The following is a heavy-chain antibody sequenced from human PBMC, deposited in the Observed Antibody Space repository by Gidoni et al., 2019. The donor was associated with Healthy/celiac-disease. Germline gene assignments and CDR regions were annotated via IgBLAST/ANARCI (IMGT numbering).Heavy chain of an antibody. D-gene: IGHD3-10*01. Sequence: QVQLQESGPGLVKPSQTLSLTCTVSGGSISSVDYYWSWIRQPPGKGLEWIGYIYYSGSTYYNPSLKSRVTISVDTSKNQFSLKLSSVTAADTAVYYCARSNYYGSGSYFYFDYWGQGTLVTVSS. J-gene: IGHJ4*02. CDR2: IYYSGST. CDR3: ARSNYYGSGSYFYFDY. CDR1: GGSISSVDYY. V-gene: IGHV4-30-4*01.